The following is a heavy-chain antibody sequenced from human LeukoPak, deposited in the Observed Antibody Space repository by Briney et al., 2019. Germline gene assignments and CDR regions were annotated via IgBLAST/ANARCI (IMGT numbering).Heavy chain of an antibody. Sequence: GGSLRLSCAASGFTFRNFAMNWVRQAPGKGLEWVSYTSNRGNTIYYADSVKGRFTISRDNAKNSLYLEMKSLRVEDTAVYYCARDDYYDSSGYHPTSWGQGTLVTVSS. CDR3: ARDDYYDSSGYHPTS. CDR2: TSNRGNTI. J-gene: IGHJ5*02. D-gene: IGHD3-22*01. CDR1: GFTFRNFA. V-gene: IGHV3-48*01.